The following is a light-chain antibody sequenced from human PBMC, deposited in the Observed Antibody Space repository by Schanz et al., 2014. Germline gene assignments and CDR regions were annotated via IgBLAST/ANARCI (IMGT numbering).Light chain of an antibody. CDR1: QSVSSSL. J-gene: IGKJ4*01. CDR3: HQRSNWPLT. CDR2: GAS. Sequence: EIVMTQSPATLSVSPGERATLSCRASQSVSSSLLAWYQQKPGLAPRLLIYGASSRATGIPDRFSGSGSGTDFTLTISRLEPEDFAVYYCHQRSNWPLTFGGGTKVEIK. V-gene: IGKV3D-20*02.